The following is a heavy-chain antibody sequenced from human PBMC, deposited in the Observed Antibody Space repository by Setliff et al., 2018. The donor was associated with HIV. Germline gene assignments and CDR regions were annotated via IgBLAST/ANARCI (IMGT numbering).Heavy chain of an antibody. Sequence: PSETLSLTCTVSGGSISSDYWSWIRQPPGKGLEWIGYISTTGSTSYSPSLKSRVSISVDTAKNQCSLRLNSVTAADTAVYYCTREFFYWGQGILVTVSS. CDR3: TREFFY. CDR2: ISTTGST. J-gene: IGHJ4*02. V-gene: IGHV4-4*09. D-gene: IGHD3-10*01. CDR1: GGSISSDY.